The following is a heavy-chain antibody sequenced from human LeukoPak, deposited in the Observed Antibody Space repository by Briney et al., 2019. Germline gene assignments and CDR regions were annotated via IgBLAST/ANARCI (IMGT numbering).Heavy chain of an antibody. D-gene: IGHD2-2*01. Sequence: GGTLRLSCAASGFTFSDYCMSWVRQAPGKGLEWVSSISSTGGTTYYADSVNGRFTIYRDNSKHTLFLQLNSLRAEDTAIYYCAKESQGYCSSTSCYKGGFDYWGQGTLVTVSS. J-gene: IGHJ4*02. CDR3: AKESQGYCSSTSCYKGGFDY. CDR2: ISSTGGTT. V-gene: IGHV3-23*01. CDR1: GFTFSDYC.